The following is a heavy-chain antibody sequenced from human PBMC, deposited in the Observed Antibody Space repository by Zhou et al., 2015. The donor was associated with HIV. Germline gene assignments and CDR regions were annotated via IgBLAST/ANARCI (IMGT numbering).Heavy chain of an antibody. CDR2: IIPIFGTA. D-gene: IGHD1-26*01. J-gene: IGHJ4*02. CDR3: ARVALGHGSYYAGPSGKNPVSTYDY. CDR1: GGTFSSYA. V-gene: IGHV1-69*01. Sequence: QVQLVQSGAEVKKPGSSVKVSCKASGGTFSSYAISWVRQAPGQGLEWMGGIIPIFGTANYAQKFQGRVTITADESTSTAYMELSSLRSEDTAVYYCARVALGHGSYYAGPSGKNPVSTYDYWGQGTLVTVSS.